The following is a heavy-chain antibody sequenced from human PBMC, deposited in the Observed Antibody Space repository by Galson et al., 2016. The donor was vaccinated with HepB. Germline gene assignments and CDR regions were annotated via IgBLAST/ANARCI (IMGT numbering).Heavy chain of an antibody. Sequence: SLRLSCAASGFALSGSGLNWVRQAPGKGLQWISYISSRVSPIYYPDSVKGRFPISRDNAKNSVYLQMNNLRDEDTGVYYCAREPVRSAFDLWGQGTMVTVSS. D-gene: IGHD1-26*01. CDR1: GFALSGSG. V-gene: IGHV3-48*02. J-gene: IGHJ3*01. CDR2: ISSRVSPI. CDR3: AREPVRSAFDL.